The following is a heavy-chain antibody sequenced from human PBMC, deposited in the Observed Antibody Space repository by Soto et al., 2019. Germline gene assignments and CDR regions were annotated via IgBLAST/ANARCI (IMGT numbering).Heavy chain of an antibody. CDR2: ISSSSSSI. CDR3: ASMVRAATNFDY. Sequence: EVQLVESGGGLVQRGGSLRLSCAASGFTFGSYSMTWVRQAPGKGLEWVSDISSSSSSIYYADSVEGRFTISRDNAKNSLFLQMNSLRDEDTAVYYCASMVRAATNFDYWGQGTLVTVSS. V-gene: IGHV3-48*02. CDR1: GFTFGSYS. D-gene: IGHD3-10*01. J-gene: IGHJ4*02.